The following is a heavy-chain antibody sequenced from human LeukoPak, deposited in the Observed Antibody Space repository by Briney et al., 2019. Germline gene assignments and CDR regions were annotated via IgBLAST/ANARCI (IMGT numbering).Heavy chain of an antibody. J-gene: IGHJ3*02. CDR3: ARWAVTTVVTGAFDI. CDR1: GYTFTSYS. Sequence: ASVKVSCTASGYTFTSYSISWVRQAPGQGRERMGWISAYNGNTNYAQKLQGRVTMTTDTSTSTAYMELRSLRSDDTAVYYCARWAVTTVVTGAFDIWGQGTMVTVSS. V-gene: IGHV1-18*01. CDR2: ISAYNGNT. D-gene: IGHD4-23*01.